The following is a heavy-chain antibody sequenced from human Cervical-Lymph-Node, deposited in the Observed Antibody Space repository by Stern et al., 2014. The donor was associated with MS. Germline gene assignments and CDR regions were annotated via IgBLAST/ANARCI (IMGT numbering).Heavy chain of an antibody. V-gene: IGHV4-61*02. Sequence: QVQLQESGPGLVKPSQTLSLTCIVSGDSISSGSFYWNWIRQPAGKGLEWIGRIYSRGSTNYNPYLKSRVPISGATSQNQFSLKVFSMTAADTAVYYCARETGGYTYGDTDFFDYWGQGALVTVSS. D-gene: IGHD5-18*01. CDR3: ARETGGYTYGDTDFFDY. CDR2: IYSRGST. CDR1: GDSISSGSFY. J-gene: IGHJ4*02.